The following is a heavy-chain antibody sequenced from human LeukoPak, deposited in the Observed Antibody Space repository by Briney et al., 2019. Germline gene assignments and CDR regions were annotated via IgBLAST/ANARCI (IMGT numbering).Heavy chain of an antibody. J-gene: IGHJ4*02. CDR2: INHSGST. CDR3: ARTEMATKVYYFDY. V-gene: IGHV4-34*01. Sequence: SETLSLTCAVYGGSFSGYYWSWIRQPPGKGLEWIGEINHSGSTNYNPSLKSRVTISVDTSKNQFSLKLSSVTAADTAVYYCARTEMATKVYYFDYWGQGTLATVSS. D-gene: IGHD5-24*01. CDR1: GGSFSGYY.